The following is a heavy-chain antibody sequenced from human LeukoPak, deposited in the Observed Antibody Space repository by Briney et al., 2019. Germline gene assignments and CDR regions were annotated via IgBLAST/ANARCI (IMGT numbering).Heavy chain of an antibody. D-gene: IGHD3-22*01. V-gene: IGHV3-30*03. J-gene: IGHJ4*02. Sequence: PGGSLRLSCAASGFTFSNDGMHWVRQAPGRGLEWVALISYDGSDKHYADSVKGRFTVSRDNSKNTLYLQMNSLSRGDTAVYYCVGVGGYDSSGFLDYWGQGTLVTVSS. CDR1: GFTFSNDG. CDR3: VGVGGYDSSGFLDY. CDR2: ISYDGSDK.